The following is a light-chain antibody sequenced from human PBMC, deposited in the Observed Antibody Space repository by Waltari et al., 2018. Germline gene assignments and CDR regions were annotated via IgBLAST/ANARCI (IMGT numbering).Light chain of an antibody. V-gene: IGKV3-15*01. J-gene: IGKJ1*01. CDR2: GAS. CDR1: QRVSNS. Sequence: EIVMTQSPATLSVSPGERATLSCRSSQRVSNSLAWYLHKPGQAPRLLIYGASTRATGIPARFSGSGSGTEFTLTISSLQSEDFAVYYCQQYNNWPRTFGQGTKVEI. CDR3: QQYNNWPRT.